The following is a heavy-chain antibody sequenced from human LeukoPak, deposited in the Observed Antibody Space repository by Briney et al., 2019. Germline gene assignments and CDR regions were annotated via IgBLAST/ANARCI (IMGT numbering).Heavy chain of an antibody. CDR3: ATSSLDY. D-gene: IGHD6-6*01. V-gene: IGHV3-64*01. Sequence: PGGSLRLSXAASGLTFSSYAMYWVRQAPGKGLECVSTISSNGGSTSYANSVKGRFTISRDNSKNTLYLQMGSLGADDMAVYYCATSSLDYWGQGTLVTVSS. CDR2: ISSNGGST. J-gene: IGHJ4*02. CDR1: GLTFSSYA.